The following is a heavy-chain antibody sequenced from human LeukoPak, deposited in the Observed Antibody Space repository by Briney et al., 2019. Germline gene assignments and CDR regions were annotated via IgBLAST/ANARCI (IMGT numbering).Heavy chain of an antibody. D-gene: IGHD2-2*01. V-gene: IGHV4-4*02. CDR2: IYHSGST. Sequence: SGTLSLTCAVSGGSISSSNWWTWVRQPPGKGLEWIGEIYHSGSTNYNPSLKSRVTMSVDTSKNQFSLKLSSVTAADTAVYYCARAVVPAAIWGRDAFDIWGQGTMVTVSS. CDR1: GGSISSSNW. CDR3: ARAVVPAAIWGRDAFDI. J-gene: IGHJ3*02.